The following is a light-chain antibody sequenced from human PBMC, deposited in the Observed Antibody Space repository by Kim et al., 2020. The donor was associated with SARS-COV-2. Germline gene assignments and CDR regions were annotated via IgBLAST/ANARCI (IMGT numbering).Light chain of an antibody. CDR3: QQYGDSVVT. CDR2: GAS. J-gene: IGKJ5*01. CDR1: QSISSTY. Sequence: STGERATLSCRASQSISSTYLTWYQQKPGQAPRLLIYGASSRATGIPDRFSGSGSGTDFTLTISRLEPEDFAVYYCQQYGDSVVTFGLGTRLQIK. V-gene: IGKV3-20*01.